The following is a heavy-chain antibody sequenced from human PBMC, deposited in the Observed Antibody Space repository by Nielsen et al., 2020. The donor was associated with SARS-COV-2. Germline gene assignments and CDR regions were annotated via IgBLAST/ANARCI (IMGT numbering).Heavy chain of an antibody. J-gene: IGHJ6*02. CDR2: IRYDGSNK. V-gene: IGHV3-30*02. CDR3: AKDYKFYDFWSGYNYYYYYGMDV. Sequence: GESLKISCAVSGFTFSSYGMHWVRQAPGKGLEWVAFIRYDGSNKYYADSVKGRFTISRDNSKNTLYLQMNSLRAEDTAVYYCAKDYKFYDFWSGYNYYYYYGMDVWGQGTTVTVSS. CDR1: GFTFSSYG. D-gene: IGHD3-3*01.